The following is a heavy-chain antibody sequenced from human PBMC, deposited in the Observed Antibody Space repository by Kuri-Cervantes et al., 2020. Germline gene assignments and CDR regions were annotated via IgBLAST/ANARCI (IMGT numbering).Heavy chain of an antibody. CDR2: ISSSGSTI. J-gene: IGHJ4*02. D-gene: IGHD6-19*01. Sequence: LSLTCAASGFTFSDYYMSWIRQAPGKGLEWVSYISSSGSTIYYSDSVKGRFTISRDNARNSLYLQMNSLRAEDTAVYYCARGWASIAVGFDYWGQGTLVTVSS. V-gene: IGHV3-11*01. CDR1: GFTFSDYY. CDR3: ARGWASIAVGFDY.